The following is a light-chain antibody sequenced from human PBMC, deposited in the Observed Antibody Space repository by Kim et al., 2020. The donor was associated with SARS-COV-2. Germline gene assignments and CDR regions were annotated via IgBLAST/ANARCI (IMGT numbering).Light chain of an antibody. CDR3: QAWDSSTYV. Sequence: VSPGQTASITCAGDKLGDKYASWYQQKPGQSPVLVIYQDSKRPSGIPERFSGSNSGNTATLTISGTQAMDEADYYCQAWDSSTYVFGTGTKVTVL. CDR2: QDS. CDR1: KLGDKY. J-gene: IGLJ1*01. V-gene: IGLV3-1*01.